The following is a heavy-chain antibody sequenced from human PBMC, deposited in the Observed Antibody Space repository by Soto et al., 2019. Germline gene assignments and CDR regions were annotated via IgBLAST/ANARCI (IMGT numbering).Heavy chain of an antibody. D-gene: IGHD1-26*01. J-gene: IGHJ4*02. V-gene: IGHV3-23*01. Sequence: HPGGSLRLSCAASGFTFSSYAMSWVRQAPGKGLEWVSAISGSGGSTYYADSVKGRFTISRDNSKNTLYLQMNSLRAEDTAVYYCAKDCREWELLPFDYWGQGTLVTVSS. CDR2: ISGSGGST. CDR1: GFTFSSYA. CDR3: AKDCREWELLPFDY.